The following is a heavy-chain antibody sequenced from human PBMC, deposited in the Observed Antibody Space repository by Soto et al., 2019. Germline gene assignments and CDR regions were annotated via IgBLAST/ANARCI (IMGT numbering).Heavy chain of an antibody. D-gene: IGHD3-16*01. CDR3: AMVDVYVSPSPQDV. J-gene: IGHJ6*02. CDR1: GYAFTRYG. Sequence: QVQLVQSLSEVKNAGASVKVSCKASGYAFTRYGLVWARQVPVQGLEWMGWINTYNSNTNYAQNVQGRVTLTTDTSTSTAYMELRSLRCNDTAIYYCAMVDVYVSPSPQDVWGQGTSVIV. V-gene: IGHV1-18*01. CDR2: INTYNSNT.